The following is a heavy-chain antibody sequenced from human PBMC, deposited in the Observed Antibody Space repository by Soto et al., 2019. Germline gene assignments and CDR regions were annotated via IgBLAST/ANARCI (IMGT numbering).Heavy chain of an antibody. CDR2: IDWDDDK. D-gene: IGHD2-15*01. J-gene: IGHJ4*02. Sequence: SGPTLVNPTQTLTLTCAFSGFSLSTSGMRVSWIRQPPGEALEWLARIDWDDDKFYNTSLKTRLTISKDSSKNQVVLTMTNMDPVDTATYYCARMFHCSGGTCPFDYWGQGALVTVSS. CDR1: GFSLSTSGMR. V-gene: IGHV2-70*04. CDR3: ARMFHCSGGTCPFDY.